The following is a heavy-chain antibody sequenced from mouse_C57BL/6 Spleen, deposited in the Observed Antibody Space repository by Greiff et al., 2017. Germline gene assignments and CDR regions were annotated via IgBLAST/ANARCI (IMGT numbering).Heavy chain of an antibody. CDR3: ARVATDYFDY. CDR2: INYDGSST. V-gene: IGHV5-16*01. J-gene: IGHJ2*01. D-gene: IGHD1-1*01. CDR1: GFTFSDYY. Sequence: EVQLQESEGGLVQPGSSMKLSCTASGFTFSDYYMAWVRQVPEKGLEWVANINYDGSSTYYLDSLKSRFIISRDNAKNILYLQMSSLKSEDTATYYCARVATDYFDYWGQGTTLTVSS.